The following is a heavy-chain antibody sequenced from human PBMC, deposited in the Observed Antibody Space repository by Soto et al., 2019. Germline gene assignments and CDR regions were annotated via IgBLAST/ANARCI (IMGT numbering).Heavy chain of an antibody. D-gene: IGHD6-19*01. V-gene: IGHV4-4*02. Sequence: QVQLQESGPGLVKPSGTLSLTCAVSGDSVSSPYYWCWVRQSPGKGLEWIGEVFHTGTTSYNPSLWSRVTISMDKSINQFSLDLSSVTAADTAVYYCARSAGWYDSHAWGPGTLVIVSS. J-gene: IGHJ5*02. CDR1: GDSVSSPYY. CDR2: VFHTGTT. CDR3: ARSAGWYDSHA.